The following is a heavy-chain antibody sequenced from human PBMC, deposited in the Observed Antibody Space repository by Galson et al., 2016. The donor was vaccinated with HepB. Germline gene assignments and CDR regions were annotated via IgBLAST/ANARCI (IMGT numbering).Heavy chain of an antibody. CDR3: ARRHEYCPPVGCSVDY. Sequence: SLRLSCAASGFTFSNYGMHWVRQAPGKGLEWVAVDSMGGRRKFYADSVKGRFTISRDNSNSMLFLQMSSLRADDTAVYYCARRHEYCPPVGCSVDYWGQGTLVSVSS. CDR1: GFTFSNYG. D-gene: IGHD2/OR15-2a*01. J-gene: IGHJ4*02. V-gene: IGHV3-30*03. CDR2: DSMGGRRK.